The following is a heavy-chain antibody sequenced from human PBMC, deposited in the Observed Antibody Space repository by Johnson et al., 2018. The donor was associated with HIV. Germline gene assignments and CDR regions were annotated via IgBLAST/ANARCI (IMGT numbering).Heavy chain of an antibody. Sequence: VQLVESGGGLVQPGGSLRLSGAASGFTFSSYAMSWVRQAPGKGLEWVSAISGSGGSTYYADSVKGRFTISRDNSKNTLYLQMNSLRAEDTAVYYCAKDPIVLVVYAISAFDIWGQGTMVTVSS. CDR1: GFTFSSYA. CDR3: AKDPIVLVVYAISAFDI. CDR2: ISGSGGST. J-gene: IGHJ3*02. V-gene: IGHV3-23*04. D-gene: IGHD2-8*02.